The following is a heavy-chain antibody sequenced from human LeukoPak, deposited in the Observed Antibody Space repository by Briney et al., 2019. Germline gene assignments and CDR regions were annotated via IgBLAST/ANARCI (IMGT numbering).Heavy chain of an antibody. V-gene: IGHV3-21*01. D-gene: IGHD6-13*01. CDR3: ARAASIAAAGYYFDY. CDR2: ISSSSSDI. Sequence: GGSLSLSCAASGFTFSCYSMNWVRQAPGQGLEWVSSISSSSSDIYYADSVKGRFTISRDNAKNSLYLQMNSLRAEDTAVYYCARAASIAAAGYYFDYWGQGTLVTVSS. J-gene: IGHJ4*02. CDR1: GFTFSCYS.